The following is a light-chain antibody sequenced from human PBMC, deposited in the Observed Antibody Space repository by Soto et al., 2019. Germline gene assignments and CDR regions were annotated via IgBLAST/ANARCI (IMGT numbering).Light chain of an antibody. V-gene: IGLV2-14*01. CDR3: STYTSTNTWV. J-gene: IGLJ3*02. CDR2: EVS. CDR1: SSDVGTYNY. Sequence: QSALTQPASVSGSPGQSITISCTGTSSDVGTYNYVSWYQQHPGKAPKLMIHEVSTRPSGVSSRFSGSKSGNTPSLTISGLQAEDEATYYCSTYTSTNTWVFGGGTKLTVL.